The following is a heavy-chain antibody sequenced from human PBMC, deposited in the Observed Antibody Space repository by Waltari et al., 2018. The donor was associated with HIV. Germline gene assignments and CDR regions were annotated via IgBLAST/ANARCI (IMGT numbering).Heavy chain of an antibody. CDR3: GRGPGRSVDY. Sequence: QVHLVQSGSELKKPGASVKVSCKASGYTFTNFAMNWVRQAPGQGLEWMGWINTKTGNPTYAQGFTGRFVVSLDTSVTTAYLQISSLKAEDTAVYYCGRGPGRSVDYWGQGTLVTVSS. CDR2: INTKTGNP. CDR1: GYTFTNFA. D-gene: IGHD3-10*01. V-gene: IGHV7-4-1*02. J-gene: IGHJ4*02.